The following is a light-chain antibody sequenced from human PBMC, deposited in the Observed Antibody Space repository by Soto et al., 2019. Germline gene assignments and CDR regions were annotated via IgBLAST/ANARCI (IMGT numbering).Light chain of an antibody. J-gene: IGLJ2*01. CDR2: DVS. CDR3: CSFAGRSTLV. Sequence: QSALTQPASVSGSPGQSITISCTGTSSDVGSYNVVSWYQQHPGKAPKLMIYDVSKRPSGVSNRFSGSKSGNTASLTISGLQAEDEADYYCCSFAGRSTLVFGGGTKLTVL. CDR1: SSDVGSYNV. V-gene: IGLV2-23*02.